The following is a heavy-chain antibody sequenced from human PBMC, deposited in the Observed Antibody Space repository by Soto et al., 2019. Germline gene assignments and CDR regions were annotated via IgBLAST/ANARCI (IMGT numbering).Heavy chain of an antibody. CDR3: ARGLYPGIAAVEETNFDY. D-gene: IGHD6-13*01. CDR1: GCTFASNG. Sequence: ASVKVSCKASGCTFASNGIRWVRQAPGQGLEWMGWISAYNGNTNYAQKLQGRVTMTTDTSTSTAYMELRSLRSDDTAVYYCARGLYPGIAAVEETNFDYWG. J-gene: IGHJ4*01. V-gene: IGHV1-18*01. CDR2: ISAYNGNT.